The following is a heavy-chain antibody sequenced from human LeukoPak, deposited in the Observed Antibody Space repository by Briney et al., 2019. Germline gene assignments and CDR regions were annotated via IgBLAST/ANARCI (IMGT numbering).Heavy chain of an antibody. CDR3: ARDLNWETY. D-gene: IGHD1-1*01. CDR2: IKTDGSQI. Sequence: GRSLRLSCAASGFTVNNKYMTWVRQAPGKGLEWVANIKTDGSQIYYVDSVKGRFTISRDNAKNSLYLQMNSLRAEDTAVYYCARDLNWETYWGQGTLVTVSS. V-gene: IGHV3-7*01. CDR1: GFTVNNKY. J-gene: IGHJ4*02.